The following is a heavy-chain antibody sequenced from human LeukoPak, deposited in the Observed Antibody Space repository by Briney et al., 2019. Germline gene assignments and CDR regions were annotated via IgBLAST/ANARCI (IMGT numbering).Heavy chain of an antibody. V-gene: IGHV4-61*02. D-gene: IGHD1-26*01. CDR1: GGSISSGSYY. CDR3: ARHPTKWELRLSLDY. CDR2: IYTSGST. J-gene: IGHJ4*02. Sequence: SQTLSLTCTVSGGSISSGSYYWSWTRQPAGKGLEWIGRIYTSGSTNYNPSLKSRVTISVDTSKNQFSLKMNSMTAADTAVYYCARHPTKWELRLSLDYWGQGILVTVSS.